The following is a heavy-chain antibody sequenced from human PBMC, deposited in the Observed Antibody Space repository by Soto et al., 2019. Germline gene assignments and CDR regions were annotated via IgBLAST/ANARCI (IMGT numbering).Heavy chain of an antibody. CDR1: GFTFSSHW. V-gene: IGHV3-74*03. Sequence: EVQLLESGGGLVQPGGSLRLSCAASGFTFSSHWMHWVRQVPGKGLIWLSRINSDGGSTTYVDSVQGRFTTSRDNAKNTLYLQMNSLRAEDTAVYYCAKAGPEVGYYYYYGMDVWGQGTTVTVSS. D-gene: IGHD1-26*01. CDR2: INSDGGST. J-gene: IGHJ6*02. CDR3: AKAGPEVGYYYYYGMDV.